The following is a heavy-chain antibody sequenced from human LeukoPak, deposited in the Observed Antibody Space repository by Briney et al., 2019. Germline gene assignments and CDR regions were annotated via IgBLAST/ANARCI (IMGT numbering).Heavy chain of an antibody. CDR1: GFTFSSYA. J-gene: IGHJ4*02. D-gene: IGHD6-13*01. CDR2: ISGSGGST. Sequence: GGSLRLSCAASGFTFSSYAMSWVRQAPGKGLEGVSAISGSGGSTYYADSVKGRFTISRDNSKNTLYLQMNSLRAEDTAVYYCAKGFGSSSWYYFDYWGQGTLVTVSS. V-gene: IGHV3-23*01. CDR3: AKGFGSSSWYYFDY.